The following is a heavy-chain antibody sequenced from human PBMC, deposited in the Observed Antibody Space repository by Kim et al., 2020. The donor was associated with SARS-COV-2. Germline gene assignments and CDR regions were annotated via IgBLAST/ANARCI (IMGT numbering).Heavy chain of an antibody. V-gene: IGHV1-2*06. CDR2: INPDSGAA. CDR3: ASEESLQYELLD. Sequence: ASVKVSCKASGYTFIGHYMHWVRQAPGQGLEWMGRINPDSGAANYAQKFQGRVTLTRDTSITTAYLELRRLTSDDTAVYYCASEESLQYELLDWGQGTLITVSS. CDR1: GYTFIGHY. D-gene: IGHD2-2*01. J-gene: IGHJ4*02.